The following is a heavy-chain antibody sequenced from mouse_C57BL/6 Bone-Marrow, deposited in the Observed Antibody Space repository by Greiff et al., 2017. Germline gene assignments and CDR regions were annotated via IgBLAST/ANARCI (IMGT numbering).Heavy chain of an antibody. CDR3: AHGSSSAWFAY. CDR2: ISSGGSYT. CDR1: GFTFSSYG. D-gene: IGHD1-1*01. Sequence: EVKVVESGGDLVKPGGSLKLSCAASGFTFSSYGMSWVRQTPDKRLEWVATISSGGSYTYYPDSVKGRFPISRDNAKNTLYLQMSSLKSEDTAMYYCAHGSSSAWFAYWGQGTLVTVSA. V-gene: IGHV5-6*01. J-gene: IGHJ3*01.